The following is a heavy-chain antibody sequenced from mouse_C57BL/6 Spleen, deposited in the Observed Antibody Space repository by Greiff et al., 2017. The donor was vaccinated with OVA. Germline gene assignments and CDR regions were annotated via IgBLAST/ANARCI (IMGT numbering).Heavy chain of an antibody. J-gene: IGHJ1*03. CDR1: GFNIKNTY. Sequence: EVMLVESVAELVRPGASVKLSCTASGFNIKNTYMHWVKQRPEQGLEWIGRIDPANGNTKYAPKFQGKATITADTSSNTAYLQLSSLTSEDTAIYYCASHYYGSSYLLGYFDVWGTGTTVTVSS. CDR3: ASHYYGSSYLLGYFDV. CDR2: IDPANGNT. V-gene: IGHV14-3*01. D-gene: IGHD1-1*01.